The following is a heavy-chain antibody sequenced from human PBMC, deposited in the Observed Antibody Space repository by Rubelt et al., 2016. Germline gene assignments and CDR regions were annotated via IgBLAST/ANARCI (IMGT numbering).Heavy chain of an antibody. Sequence: QVQLQESGPGLVRPSGTLSLTCAVSGGSVNSRNWWSWVRQPPGKGLEWIGEIYYSGGSTNYNPSLKSRVTISVDTSKNQVSLKLSSVPAADTAVYYCARQEPRGGVGYWGQGTLVTVS. CDR3: ARQEPRGGVGY. CDR2: IYYSGGST. CDR1: GGSVNSRNW. V-gene: IGHV4-4*02. J-gene: IGHJ4*02. D-gene: IGHD3-16*01.